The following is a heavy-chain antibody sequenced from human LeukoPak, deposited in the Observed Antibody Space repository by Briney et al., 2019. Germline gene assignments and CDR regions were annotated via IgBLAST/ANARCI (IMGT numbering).Heavy chain of an antibody. CDR1: GYTFTGYY. D-gene: IGHD3-3*01. V-gene: IGHV1-2*02. J-gene: IGHJ3*02. CDR2: INPTSGGT. CDR3: ARGPRITIFGVVMANDAFDI. Sequence: ASVKVSCKASGYTFTGYYMRWVRQAPGQGLEWMGWINPTSGGTNYAQKFQGRVTMTRDTSSSTAYMELSRLRFDDTVVYYCARGPRITIFGVVMANDAFDIWGQGTMVTVSS.